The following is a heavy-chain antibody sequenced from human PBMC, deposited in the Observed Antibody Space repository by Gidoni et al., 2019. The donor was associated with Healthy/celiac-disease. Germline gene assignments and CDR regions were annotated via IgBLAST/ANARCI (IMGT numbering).Heavy chain of an antibody. CDR2: IYYSGST. CDR1: GCSISYYY. D-gene: IGHD3-22*01. Sequence: QVQLQESGPGLVEPSEPLSLTCTVSGCSISYYYWSLIRQPPGKGLEWIGYIYYSGSTNYNPSLKSRVTISVDTSKNQFSLKLSSVTAAETAVYYCARHASSGYHLFDYWGQGTLVTVSS. CDR3: ARHASSGYHLFDY. V-gene: IGHV4-59*08. J-gene: IGHJ4*02.